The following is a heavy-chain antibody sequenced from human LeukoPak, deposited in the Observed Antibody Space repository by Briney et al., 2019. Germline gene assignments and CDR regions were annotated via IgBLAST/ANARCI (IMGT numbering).Heavy chain of an antibody. J-gene: IGHJ3*02. D-gene: IGHD3-16*01. CDR1: GFTFSSYS. V-gene: IGHV3-21*04. CDR2: ISSSSSYI. CDR3: ARDLGGGLWPNAFDI. Sequence: GGSLRLSCAASGFTFSSYSMNWVRQAPGKGLEWVSSISSSSSYIYYADSVKGRFTISRDNAKNSLSLQLNSLRAEDTAVYYCARDLGGGLWPNAFDIWGLGTMVAVSS.